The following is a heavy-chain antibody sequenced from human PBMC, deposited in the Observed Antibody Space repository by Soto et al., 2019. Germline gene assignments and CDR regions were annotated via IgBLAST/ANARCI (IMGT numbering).Heavy chain of an antibody. CDR3: ARVPGRSSWYTLDFDY. CDR2: IYYSGST. J-gene: IGHJ4*02. CDR1: GGSISSGDYY. V-gene: IGHV4-30-4*01. Sequence: PSETLSLTCTVSGGSISSGDYYWSWIRQPPGKGLEWIGYIYYSGSTYYNPSLKSRVTISVDASKNQFSLKLSSVTAADTAVYYCARVPGRSSWYTLDFDYWGQGTLVTVSS. D-gene: IGHD6-13*01.